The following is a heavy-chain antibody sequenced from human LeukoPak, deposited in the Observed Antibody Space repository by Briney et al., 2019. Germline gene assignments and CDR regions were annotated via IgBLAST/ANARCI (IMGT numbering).Heavy chain of an antibody. V-gene: IGHV3-20*04. CDR2: INWNGGST. CDR3: ARSAGSGSYYGTVEY. D-gene: IGHD3-10*01. J-gene: IGHJ4*02. CDR1: GFTFDDYG. Sequence: PGGSLRLSCAASGFTFDDYGMSWVRQAPGKGLEWVSGINWNGGSTGYADSVKGRFTISRDNAKNSLYLQMNSLRAEDTALYYCARSAGSGSYYGTVEYWGQGTLVTVSS.